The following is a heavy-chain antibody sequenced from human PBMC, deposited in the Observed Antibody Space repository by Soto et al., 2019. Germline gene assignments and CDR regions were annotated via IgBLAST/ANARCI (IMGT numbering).Heavy chain of an antibody. Sequence: EVHLLESGGGLVQRGGSLRLSCVASGFTFNNYAMNWVRQAPGKGLEWVSNIGGRGGNTFYADSMRGRFTISRDNSKNTVYLQMNNLIVEDSATYYCAKPSAYGDFAGSFDSCGQGTLVTVSP. CDR1: GFTFNNYA. D-gene: IGHD4-17*01. CDR3: AKPSAYGDFAGSFDS. J-gene: IGHJ4*02. CDR2: IGGRGGNT. V-gene: IGHV3-23*01.